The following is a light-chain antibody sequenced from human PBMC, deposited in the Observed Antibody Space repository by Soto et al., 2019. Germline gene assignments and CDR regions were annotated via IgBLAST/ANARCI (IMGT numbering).Light chain of an antibody. J-gene: IGKJ1*01. Sequence: EIVLTQSPGTLSLSPGERATLSCRATQSVSSNYLAWYQQKPGQAPRLLIYGASTRATGVPDRFSGSGSGTDFTLTISRLEPEDFAVYYCQQYGTYPWTFGQGTKVDIK. V-gene: IGKV3-20*01. CDR1: QSVSSNY. CDR3: QQYGTYPWT. CDR2: GAS.